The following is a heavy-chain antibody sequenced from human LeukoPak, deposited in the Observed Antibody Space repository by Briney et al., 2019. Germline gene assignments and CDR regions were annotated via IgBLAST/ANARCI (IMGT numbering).Heavy chain of an antibody. V-gene: IGHV1-46*01. CDR3: ARGQGLFWGEDY. J-gene: IGHJ4*02. Sequence: ASVKVSCKASGYTFTSYYMHWVRQAPGQGLEWMGIINPSDGSTSYAQKFQGRVTMTRDMSTSTVYMELSSLRSEDTAVYYCARGQGLFWGEDYWGQGTLVTVSS. CDR2: INPSDGST. CDR1: GYTFTSYY. D-gene: IGHD3-16*01.